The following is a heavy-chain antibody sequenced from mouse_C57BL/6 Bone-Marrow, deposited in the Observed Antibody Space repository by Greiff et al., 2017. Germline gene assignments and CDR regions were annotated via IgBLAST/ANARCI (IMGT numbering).Heavy chain of an antibody. CDR3: AKDPYSKDYYAMDY. CDR2: IWGDGST. D-gene: IGHD2-5*01. V-gene: IGHV2-3*01. CDR1: GFSFTSYG. J-gene: IGHJ4*01. Sequence: VKLVESGPGLVAPSQSLSITCTVSGFSFTSYGVSWVRQPPGKGLEWLGVIWGDGSTNYHSALISRLSISKDNSKSQVFLKLNSLQTEDTATYYCAKDPYSKDYYAMDYWGQGTSVTVSS.